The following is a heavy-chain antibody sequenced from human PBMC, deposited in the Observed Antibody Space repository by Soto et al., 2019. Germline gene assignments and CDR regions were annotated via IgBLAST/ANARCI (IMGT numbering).Heavy chain of an antibody. V-gene: IGHV3-30*14. CDR2: ISYDGGNK. J-gene: IGHJ4*02. CDR1: GFTFSSYD. D-gene: IGHD2-2*01. Sequence: GGSLRLSCAASGFTFSSYDMHWLRQAPGKGLEWVALISYDGGNKFHADSVKGRFTISRDNSKNTLYLQMSSLQTEDTAVYYCARAAAILFDYWGQGTTVTVSS. CDR3: ARAAAILFDY.